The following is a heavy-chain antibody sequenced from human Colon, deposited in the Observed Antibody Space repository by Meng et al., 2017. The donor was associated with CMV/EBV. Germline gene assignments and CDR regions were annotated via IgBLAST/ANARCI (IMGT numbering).Heavy chain of an antibody. D-gene: IGHD3-3*01. CDR1: GYTFTDYD. CDR2: INPNSGGT. Sequence: ASVKVSCKTSGYTFTDYDLNWVRQAPGQGLEWMGWINPNSGGTNYAQKFQGRVTMTRDTSISTAYMELSRLRSDDTAVYYCARGITIFGVVNGATNDYWGQGTLVTVSS. V-gene: IGHV1-2*02. J-gene: IGHJ4*02. CDR3: ARGITIFGVVNGATNDY.